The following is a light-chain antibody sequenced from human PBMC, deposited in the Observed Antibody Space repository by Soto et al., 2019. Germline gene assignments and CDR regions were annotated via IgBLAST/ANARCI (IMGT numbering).Light chain of an antibody. V-gene: IGKV3-15*01. CDR2: GAS. CDR3: QHYNNWPRT. CDR1: QSVSSN. Sequence: EIVMTQSPATLSVSPGERATLSCRASQSVSSNLAWYQQKPGQAPRLLIYGASTRATGIPARFSGSGSGTEFTLTISSLQSEDXAVYYXQHYNNWPRTFGQGTKVEIK. J-gene: IGKJ1*01.